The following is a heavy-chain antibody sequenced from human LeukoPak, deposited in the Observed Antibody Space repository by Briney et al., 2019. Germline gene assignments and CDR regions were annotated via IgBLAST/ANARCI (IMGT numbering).Heavy chain of an antibody. Sequence: GESLRISCKGSGYSFTSYWISWVRQMPGKGLEWMGRIDPSDSYTNYSPSFQGHVTISADKSISTAYLQWSSLKASDTAMYYCARLVGGLAAVVGYYYYGMDVWGQGTTVTVSS. V-gene: IGHV5-10-1*01. CDR3: ARLVGGLAAVVGYYYYGMDV. J-gene: IGHJ6*02. CDR2: IDPSDSYT. CDR1: GYSFTSYW. D-gene: IGHD6-13*01.